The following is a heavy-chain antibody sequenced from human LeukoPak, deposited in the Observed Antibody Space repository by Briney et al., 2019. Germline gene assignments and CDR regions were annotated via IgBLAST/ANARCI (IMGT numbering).Heavy chain of an antibody. CDR1: GFTVSNNY. Sequence: GSLRLSCAPSGFTVSNNYMSWVRQAPGKGLERVSVTYSGGRIFYTDSVKGRFTISRDNSKNTLSLQMNRLRAEDTAVYYCASDSYSPEYFQLWGGGTVVSVS. CDR3: ASDSYSPEYFQL. V-gene: IGHV3-66*01. CDR2: TYSGGRI. D-gene: IGHD2-15*01. J-gene: IGHJ1*01.